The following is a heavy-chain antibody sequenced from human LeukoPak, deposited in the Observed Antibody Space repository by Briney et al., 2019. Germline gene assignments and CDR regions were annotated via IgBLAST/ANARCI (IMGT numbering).Heavy chain of an antibody. CDR3: AGSGGWKQWLVRSVDY. J-gene: IGHJ4*02. V-gene: IGHV4-34*01. Sequence: SETLSLTCAVYGGSFSGYYWSWIRQPPGKGLEWIGEINHGGSTNYNPSLKSRVTISVDTSKNQFSLKLSSVTAADTAVYYCAGSGGWKQWLVRSVDYWGQGTLVTVSS. CDR2: INHGGST. D-gene: IGHD6-19*01. CDR1: GGSFSGYY.